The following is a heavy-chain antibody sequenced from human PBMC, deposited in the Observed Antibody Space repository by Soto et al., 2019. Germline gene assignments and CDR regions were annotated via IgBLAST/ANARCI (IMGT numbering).Heavy chain of an antibody. V-gene: IGHV4-31*03. CDR3: ARDRTDYYDSSGGWFDP. J-gene: IGHJ5*02. CDR1: GGSISSGGYY. CDR2: IYYSGST. Sequence: QLQLQESGPGLVKPSQTLSLTCTVSGGSISSGGYYWSWIRQHPGKGLEWIGYIYYSGSTYYNPSLKSRVTISVDTSKNQFSLKLSSVTAADTAVYYCARDRTDYYDSSGGWFDPWGQGTLVTVSS. D-gene: IGHD3-22*01.